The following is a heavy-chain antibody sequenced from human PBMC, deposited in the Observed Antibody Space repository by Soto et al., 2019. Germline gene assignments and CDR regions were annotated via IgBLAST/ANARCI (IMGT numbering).Heavy chain of an antibody. CDR1: GYTFTSSG. J-gene: IGHJ4*02. CDR2: ISAYTGNT. D-gene: IGHD2-15*01. V-gene: IGHV1-18*01. Sequence: QVQLVQSGAEVKKPGASVKVSCKASGYTFTSSGISWVRQAPGQGLECMGWISAYTGNTKYAQKLQGRVTMTTDTSTSTAYMEVRSLRSDDTAVYYCARDLAVVLVDYWGQGTLVTVSS. CDR3: ARDLAVVLVDY.